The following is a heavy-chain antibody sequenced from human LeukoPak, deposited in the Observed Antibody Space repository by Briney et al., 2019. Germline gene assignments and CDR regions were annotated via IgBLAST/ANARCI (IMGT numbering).Heavy chain of an antibody. Sequence: GGSLRLSCAASGFTFSSYSMNWVRQAPGKGPEWVSSISSSSSYIYYADSVKGRFTISRDNAKNSLYLQMNSLRAEDTAVYYCARGRRSSWEYYFDYWGQGTLVTVSS. CDR3: ARGRRSSWEYYFDY. CDR1: GFTFSSYS. D-gene: IGHD6-13*01. CDR2: ISSSSSYI. J-gene: IGHJ4*02. V-gene: IGHV3-21*01.